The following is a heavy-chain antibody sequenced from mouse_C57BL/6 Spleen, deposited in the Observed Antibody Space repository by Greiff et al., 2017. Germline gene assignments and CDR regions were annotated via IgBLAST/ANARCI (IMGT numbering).Heavy chain of an antibody. CDR2: SRNKANDYTT. J-gene: IGHJ3*01. V-gene: IGHV7-1*01. D-gene: IGHD1-1*01. Sequence: EVHLVESGGGLVQSGRSLRLSCATSGFTFSDFYMEWVRQAPGKGLEWIAASRNKANDYTTEYSASVKGRFIVSRDTSQSILYLQMNALRAEDTAIYYCARDDYYGSSYLAYWGQGTLVTVSA. CDR3: ARDDYYGSSYLAY. CDR1: GFTFSDFY.